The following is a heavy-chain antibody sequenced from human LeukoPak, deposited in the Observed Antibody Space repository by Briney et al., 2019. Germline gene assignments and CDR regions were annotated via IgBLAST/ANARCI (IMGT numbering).Heavy chain of an antibody. CDR1: GYTFTGYY. J-gene: IGHJ6*03. CDR3: ARHDYWGIAVAGPHYYYYYMDV. V-gene: IGHV1-2*02. Sequence: GASVKVSCKASGYTFTGYYMHWVRQAPGQGLEWMGWINPNSGGTNYAQKFQGRVTMTRDTSISTAYMELSRLRSDDTAVYYCARHDYWGIAVAGPHYYYYYMDVWGKGTTVTISS. D-gene: IGHD6-19*01. CDR2: INPNSGGT.